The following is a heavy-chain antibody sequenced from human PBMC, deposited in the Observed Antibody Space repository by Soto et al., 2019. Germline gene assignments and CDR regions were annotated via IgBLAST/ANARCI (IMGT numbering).Heavy chain of an antibody. Sequence: GGSLRLSCAASGFTFSSYAMHWVRQAPGKGLEWVAVISYDGSNKYYADSVKGRFTISRDKSKNTLYLQMNSLRAEDTAVYYCAGSSPSDIVVVVAAGAFDIWGQGTMVTVSS. CDR2: ISYDGSNK. J-gene: IGHJ3*02. D-gene: IGHD2-15*01. CDR3: AGSSPSDIVVVVAAGAFDI. V-gene: IGHV3-30-3*01. CDR1: GFTFSSYA.